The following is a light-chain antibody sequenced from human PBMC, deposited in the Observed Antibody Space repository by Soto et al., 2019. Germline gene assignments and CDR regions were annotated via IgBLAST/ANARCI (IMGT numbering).Light chain of an antibody. Sequence: EVVLTQSPGTLSSSPGERATLSCRASQSVSSNHLAWYQQKPGQAPRLLIYGASTRATGLPARFSGSGSGTDFTLTISSLQSEDFAVYYCQQYNTWPPITFGQGTRLEIK. CDR1: QSVSSN. J-gene: IGKJ5*01. CDR3: QQYNTWPPIT. CDR2: GAS. V-gene: IGKV3-15*01.